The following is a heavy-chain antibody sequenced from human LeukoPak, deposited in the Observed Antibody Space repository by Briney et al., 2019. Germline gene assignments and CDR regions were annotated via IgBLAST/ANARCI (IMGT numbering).Heavy chain of an antibody. D-gene: IGHD2-2*01. J-gene: IGHJ4*02. CDR1: GYTFTGYY. CDR3: ARSSRPPVVIGGDY. CDR2: INPNSGGT. Sequence: ASVKVSCKASGYTFTGYYMHWVRQAPGQGLEWMGRINPNSGGTNYAQKFQGRVTMTRDTSISTAYMELSRLRSDDTALYYCARSSRPPVVIGGDYWGQGTLVTVSS. V-gene: IGHV1-2*06.